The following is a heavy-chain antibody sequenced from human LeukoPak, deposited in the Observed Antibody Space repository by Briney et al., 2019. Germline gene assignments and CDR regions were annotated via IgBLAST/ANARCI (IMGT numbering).Heavy chain of an antibody. J-gene: IGHJ2*01. CDR1: GFTFSSYS. V-gene: IGHV3-48*04. Sequence: GGSLRLSCAASGFTFSSYSMNWVRQAPGKGLEWVSYISSSGSTIYYADSVKGRFTISRDNAKNSLYLQMNSLRAEDTAVYYCARSGGFGAAFDLWGRGTLVIVSS. D-gene: IGHD3-10*01. CDR3: ARSGGFGAAFDL. CDR2: ISSSGSTI.